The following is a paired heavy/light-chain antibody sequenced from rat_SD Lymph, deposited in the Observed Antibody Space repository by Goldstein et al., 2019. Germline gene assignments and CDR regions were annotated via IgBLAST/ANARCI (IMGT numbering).Heavy chain of an antibody. CDR1: GFTFSNYG. V-gene: IGHV5-29*01. D-gene: IGHD4-4*01. Sequence: EVQLVESGGGLVQPGRSMKLSCAASGFTFSNYGMAWVRQAPTKGLEWVATISYDGSSTYYRDSVKGRFTISRDNAKSTLYLQMNSLRSEDTATYYCTRRVSDWGQGVMVTVSS. J-gene: IGHJ2*01. CDR3: TRRVSD. CDR2: ISYDGSST.
Light chain of an antibody. Sequence: DTVLTQSPALAVSLGQRVTISCRASKSVSTYMHWYQQKSGQQPKLLIYSASNLESGVPSRFSGSGSGTDFTLTIDPVEADDIANYYCQQSNKLPWTFGGGTKLELK. CDR3: QQSNKLPWT. V-gene: IGKV3S6*01. J-gene: IGKJ1*01. CDR1: KSVSTY. CDR2: SAS.